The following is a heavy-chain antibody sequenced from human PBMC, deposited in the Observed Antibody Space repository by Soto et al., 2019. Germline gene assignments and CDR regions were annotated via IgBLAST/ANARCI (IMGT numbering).Heavy chain of an antibody. V-gene: IGHV4-34*01. J-gene: IGHJ5*02. CDR2: INHSGST. D-gene: IGHD6-13*01. CDR3: ASGIAEAGQNWCDP. CDR1: GGSFSGYY. Sequence: QVQLQQWGAGLLKPSETLSLTCAVYGGSFSGYYWSWIRQPPGKGLEWIGEINHSGSTNYNPSLKSRVTISVDTSKNQFSLTLSSVTAAVTAVYYCASGIAEAGQNWCDPWGQGTLVSVSS.